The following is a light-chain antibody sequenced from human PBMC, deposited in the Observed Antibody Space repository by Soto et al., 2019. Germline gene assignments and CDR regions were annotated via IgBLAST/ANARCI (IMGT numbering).Light chain of an antibody. CDR3: QQRSNWS. J-gene: IGKJ4*01. V-gene: IGKV3-11*01. CDR2: DAS. Sequence: EIVMTQSPATLSVSPGERATLSCRASQSVSSYLAWYQQKPGQAPRLLIYDASNRATGIPARFSGSGSGTDFTLTISSLEPEDFAVYYCQQRSNWSFGGGTKVDIK. CDR1: QSVSSY.